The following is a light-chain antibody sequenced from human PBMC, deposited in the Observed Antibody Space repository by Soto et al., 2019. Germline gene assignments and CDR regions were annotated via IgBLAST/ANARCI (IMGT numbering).Light chain of an antibody. Sequence: QSVLTQPASVSGSPGQSVTISCTGPRSDIGDSNFISWYQHSPGKAPRLLIYVVTNRPSGVSKRFSGSKAGNTASLTISGLLDDDEADYFCASFRSGTILVFGTGTKLTVL. V-gene: IGLV2-14*01. CDR3: ASFRSGTILV. J-gene: IGLJ1*01. CDR2: VVT. CDR1: RSDIGDSNF.